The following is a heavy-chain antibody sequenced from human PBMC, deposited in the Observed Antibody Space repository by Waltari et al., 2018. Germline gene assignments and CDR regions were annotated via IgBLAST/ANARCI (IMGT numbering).Heavy chain of an antibody. CDR3: ATYRWLGY. J-gene: IGHJ4*02. V-gene: IGHV3-7*03. D-gene: IGHD3-10*01. Sequence: EVQLAESVGGLVQPGGYPRPSCVVPDFTFSRYWMAWGRQASGGGVEWVAYINYEGSEKNYGDSVRGRFTISRDNARNSVYLQMNSLRPEDTAVYYCATYRWLGYWGQGTLVTVSS. CDR2: INYEGSEK. CDR1: DFTFSRYW.